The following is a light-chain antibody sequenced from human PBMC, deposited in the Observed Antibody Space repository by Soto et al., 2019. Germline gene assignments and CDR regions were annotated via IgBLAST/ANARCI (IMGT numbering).Light chain of an antibody. CDR2: EVS. Sequence: QSALTQPASVSGSRGQSITISCTGTSGDVGVYKLVSWYQQHPGKAPKLIIYEVSNRPSGVSSRFSGSMSGNTASLTISGLQAEDEADYYCGSYTGTIYVFGTGTKVTVL. V-gene: IGLV2-14*01. CDR3: GSYTGTIYV. CDR1: SGDVGVYKL. J-gene: IGLJ1*01.